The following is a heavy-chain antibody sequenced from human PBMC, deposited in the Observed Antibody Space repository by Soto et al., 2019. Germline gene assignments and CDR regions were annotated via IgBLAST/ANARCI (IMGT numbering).Heavy chain of an antibody. Sequence: PETLSLTCAVYGGSFSGYYWSWIRQPPGKGLEWIGEINHSGSTNYNPSLKSRVTISVDTSKNQFSLKLSSVTAADTAVYYCARGPGYCSSTSCYGAHWFDPWGQGTLVTVSS. J-gene: IGHJ5*02. CDR2: INHSGST. CDR1: GGSFSGYY. CDR3: ARGPGYCSSTSCYGAHWFDP. D-gene: IGHD2-2*01. V-gene: IGHV4-34*01.